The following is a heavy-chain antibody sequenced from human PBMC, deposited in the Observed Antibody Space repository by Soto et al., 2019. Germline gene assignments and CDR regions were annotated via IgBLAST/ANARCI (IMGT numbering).Heavy chain of an antibody. CDR2: IYYSGST. CDR3: ARVAYDILTGYYPHYYYYYGMDV. CDR1: GGSISSGGYY. Sequence: SETLSLTCTVSGGSISSGGYYWSWIRQHPGKGLEWIGYIYYSGSTYYNPSLKSRVTISVDTSKNQFSLKLSSVTAADTAVYYCARVAYDILTGYYPHYYYYYGMDVWGQGTTVTVSS. D-gene: IGHD3-9*01. V-gene: IGHV4-31*03. J-gene: IGHJ6*02.